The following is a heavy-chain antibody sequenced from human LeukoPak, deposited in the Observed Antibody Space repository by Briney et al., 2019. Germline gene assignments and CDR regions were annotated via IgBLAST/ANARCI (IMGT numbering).Heavy chain of an antibody. V-gene: IGHV3-33*01. D-gene: IGHD3-10*01. CDR2: IWYDGSNK. CDR1: GFTFSSYG. Sequence: GGSLGLSCAASGFTFSSYGMHWVRQAPGKGLEWVAVIWYDGSNKYYADSVKGRFTISRDNSKNTLYLQMNSLRAEDKAVYYCARDRSPYGSGSYPPDYWGQGTLVTVSS. J-gene: IGHJ4*02. CDR3: ARDRSPYGSGSYPPDY.